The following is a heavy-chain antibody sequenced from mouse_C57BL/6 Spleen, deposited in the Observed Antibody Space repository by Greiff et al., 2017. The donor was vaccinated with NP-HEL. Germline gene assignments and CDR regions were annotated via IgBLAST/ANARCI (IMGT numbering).Heavy chain of an antibody. V-gene: IGHV5-6*01. CDR3: ARGGGSYYFDY. Sequence: EVKLMESGGDLVKPGGSLKLSCAASGFTFSSYGMSWVRQTPDKRLEWVATISSGGSYTYYPDSVKGRFTISRDNAKNTLYLQMSSLKSEDTAMYYCARGGGSYYFDYWGQGTTLTVSS. CDR1: GFTFSSYG. J-gene: IGHJ2*01. CDR2: ISSGGSYT.